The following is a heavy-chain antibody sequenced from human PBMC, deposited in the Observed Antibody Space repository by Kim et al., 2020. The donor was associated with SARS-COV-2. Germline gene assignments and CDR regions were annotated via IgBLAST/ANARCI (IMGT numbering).Heavy chain of an antibody. Sequence: ASVKVSCKASGYTFTNYAINWVRQAPGQGLEWMGWINTNTGNPTYAQGFTGRSVFSLDTSVSTAYLQISSLKAEDTAVYYCARERRSCTTTSCYTEYFDYWGQGTLVTVSS. D-gene: IGHD2-2*02. CDR3: ARERRSCTTTSCYTEYFDY. CDR1: GYTFTNYA. V-gene: IGHV7-4-1*02. CDR2: INTNTGNP. J-gene: IGHJ4*02.